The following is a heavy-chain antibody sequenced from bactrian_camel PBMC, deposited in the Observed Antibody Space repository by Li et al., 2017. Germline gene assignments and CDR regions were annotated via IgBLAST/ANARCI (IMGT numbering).Heavy chain of an antibody. CDR3: ASDVGHRLPVSDGGRCYTSYNC. V-gene: IGHV3S53*01. D-gene: IGHD2*01. CDR2: IGGYSTT. J-gene: IGHJ4*01. Sequence: HVQLVESGGGSVQAGGSLKLSRVASGEPYTTCEMGWHRQAPGKEREGVAYIGGYSTTMYADSVKGRFTISRDTGKNTLYLRMSSLKPEDTATYYCASDVGHRLPVSDGGRCYTSYNCWGQGTQVTVS. CDR1: GEPYTTCE.